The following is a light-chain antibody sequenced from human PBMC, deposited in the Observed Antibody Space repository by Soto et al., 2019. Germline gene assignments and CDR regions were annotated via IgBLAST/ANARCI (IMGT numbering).Light chain of an antibody. Sequence: QSVLTQPPSASGTPGQRVTISCSGSSSNIGSNPVNWYQQLPGTAPKRLIYSNNQRPSGVPDRFSGSKSGTSASLAISGLQSEDEADYYCAAWDDSLNGVVFGGGTQLTVL. CDR1: SSNIGSNP. CDR3: AAWDDSLNGVV. CDR2: SNN. V-gene: IGLV1-44*01. J-gene: IGLJ2*01.